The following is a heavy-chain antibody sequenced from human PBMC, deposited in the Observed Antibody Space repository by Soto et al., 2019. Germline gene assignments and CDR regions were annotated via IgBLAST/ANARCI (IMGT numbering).Heavy chain of an antibody. V-gene: IGHV4-59*01. Sequence: SETLSLTCTVSGGSISSYYWSWIRQPPGKGLGWIGYIYYSGSTNYNPSLKSRVTISVDTSKNQFSLKLSSVTAADTAVYYCAREAAAGPNWFDPWGQGTLGTVSS. CDR1: GGSISSYY. CDR3: AREAAAGPNWFDP. D-gene: IGHD6-13*01. J-gene: IGHJ5*02. CDR2: IYYSGST.